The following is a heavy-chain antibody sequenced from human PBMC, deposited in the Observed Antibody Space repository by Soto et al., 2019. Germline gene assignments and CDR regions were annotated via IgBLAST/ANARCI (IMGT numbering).Heavy chain of an antibody. Sequence: GGSLRLSCAASGFTFSGSAMHWVRQASGKGLEWVGRIRSKANSYATAYAASVKGRFTISRDDSKNTAYLQMNSLKTEDTAVYYCTSHCSSTSCYGHDDFDIWGQGTMVTVSS. J-gene: IGHJ3*02. CDR2: IRSKANSYAT. CDR1: GFTFSGSA. CDR3: TSHCSSTSCYGHDDFDI. V-gene: IGHV3-73*01. D-gene: IGHD2-2*01.